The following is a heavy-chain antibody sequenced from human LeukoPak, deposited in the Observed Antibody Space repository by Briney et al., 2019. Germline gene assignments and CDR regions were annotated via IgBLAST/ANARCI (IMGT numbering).Heavy chain of an antibody. D-gene: IGHD4-17*01. V-gene: IGHV1-18*01. CDR3: ARASDYGDYAGPQDY. CDR2: ISAYNGNT. Sequence: ASVKVSCKASGYTFTSYGISWVRQAHGQGLEWMGWISAYNGNTIYAQKLQGRVTMTTDTSTSTAYMELRSLRSDDTAVYYCARASDYGDYAGPQDYWGQGTLVTVSS. CDR1: GYTFTSYG. J-gene: IGHJ4*02.